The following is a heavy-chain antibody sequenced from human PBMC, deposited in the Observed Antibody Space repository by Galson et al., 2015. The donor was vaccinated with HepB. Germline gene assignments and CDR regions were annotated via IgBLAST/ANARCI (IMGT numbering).Heavy chain of an antibody. Sequence: SLRLSCAASGFTFSAYWMHWVRQIPGKGLVWVSRIKTDGSSISYADYVKGRFTISRDNAKNTVYLQMNNLRAEDTAVYYCARPLIGGNSIVAFDVWGQGTMVTISS. V-gene: IGHV3-74*01. CDR1: GFTFSAYW. D-gene: IGHD4-23*01. CDR2: IKTDGSSI. CDR3: ARPLIGGNSIVAFDV. J-gene: IGHJ3*01.